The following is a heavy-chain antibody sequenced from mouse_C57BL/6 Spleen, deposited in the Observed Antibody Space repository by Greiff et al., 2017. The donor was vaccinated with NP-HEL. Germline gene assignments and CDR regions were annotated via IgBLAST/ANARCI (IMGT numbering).Heavy chain of an antibody. Sequence: EVKVVESGGGLVKPGGSLKLSCAASGFTFSSYTMSWVRQTPEKRLEWVATISGGGGNTYYPDSVKGRFTISSDNAKNTLYLQMSSLRSEDTALYYCARQRSNYYAMDYWGQGTSVTVSS. D-gene: IGHD2-5*01. J-gene: IGHJ4*01. CDR1: GFTFSSYT. V-gene: IGHV5-9*01. CDR2: ISGGGGNT. CDR3: ARQRSNYYAMDY.